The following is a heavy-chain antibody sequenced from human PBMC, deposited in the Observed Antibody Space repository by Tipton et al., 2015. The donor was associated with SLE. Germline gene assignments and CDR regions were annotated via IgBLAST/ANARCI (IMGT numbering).Heavy chain of an antibody. CDR3: ARGRIAAAGKNGMDV. V-gene: IGHV1-8*01. D-gene: IGHD6-13*01. CDR2: MNPNSDNT. J-gene: IGHJ6*02. Sequence: QVQLVQSGAEVKRPGASVKVSCKASGYTFSSYDINWVRQATGQGLEWMGWMNPNSDNTGYAQKFQGRVTMTRNTSINTAYMELSSLRSEDTAVYYCARGRIAAAGKNGMDVWGQGTTVTVSS. CDR1: GYTFSSYD.